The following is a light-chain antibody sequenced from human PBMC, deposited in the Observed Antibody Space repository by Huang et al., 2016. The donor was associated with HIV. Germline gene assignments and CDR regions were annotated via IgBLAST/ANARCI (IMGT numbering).Light chain of an antibody. CDR3: QQYSNWPPWT. Sequence: EVVMTQSPATLSVSPGEGATLSCRASQSCSTNLAWYQQRPGQAPRLLIYCASTRATCIPARFIGSGSCTEFTLPISSLQSEDFAVCFCQQYSNWPPWTFGQGTKVDFK. J-gene: IGKJ1*01. V-gene: IGKV3-15*01. CDR2: CAS. CDR1: QSCSTN.